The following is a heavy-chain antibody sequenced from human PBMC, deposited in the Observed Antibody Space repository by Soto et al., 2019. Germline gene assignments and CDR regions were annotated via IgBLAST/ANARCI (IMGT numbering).Heavy chain of an antibody. CDR3: ARDHRGDSYFDY. Sequence: QVQLVESGGGVVQPGRSLRLSCAASGFTFSSYAMHWVRQAPGKGLEWVAVISYDGSNKYYADSVKGRFTISRDNSKNTLYLQMNSLRAEDTAVYYCARDHRGDSYFDYWGQGSLVTACS. J-gene: IGHJ4*02. CDR2: ISYDGSNK. V-gene: IGHV3-30-3*01. D-gene: IGHD2-21*02. CDR1: GFTFSSYA.